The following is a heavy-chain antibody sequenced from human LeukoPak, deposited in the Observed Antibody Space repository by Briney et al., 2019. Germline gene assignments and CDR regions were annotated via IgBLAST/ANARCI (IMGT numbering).Heavy chain of an antibody. V-gene: IGHV1-69*13. CDR2: IIPIFGTA. CDR3: ARDRSIAARRYYYMDV. D-gene: IGHD6-6*01. CDR1: GGTFSSYA. Sequence: ASVKVSCKASGGTFSSYAISWVRQAPGQGLEWMGGIIPIFGTANYAQKFQGRVTITADESTSTAYMELSSLRSEDTAVYYCARDRSIAARRYYYMDVRGKGTTVTVSS. J-gene: IGHJ6*03.